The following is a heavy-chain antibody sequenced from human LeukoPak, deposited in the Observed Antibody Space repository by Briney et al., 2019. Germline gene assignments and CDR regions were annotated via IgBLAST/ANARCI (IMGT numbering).Heavy chain of an antibody. D-gene: IGHD6-13*01. Sequence: SQTLSLTCTVSGGSISSGGYYRSWIRQHPGKGLEWIGYIYYSGSTYYNPSLKSRVTISVDTSKNQFSLKLSSVTAADTAVYYCARVIDAAADAGHRWFDPWGQGTLVTVSS. V-gene: IGHV4-31*03. CDR3: ARVIDAAADAGHRWFDP. CDR2: IYYSGST. CDR1: GGSISSGGYY. J-gene: IGHJ5*02.